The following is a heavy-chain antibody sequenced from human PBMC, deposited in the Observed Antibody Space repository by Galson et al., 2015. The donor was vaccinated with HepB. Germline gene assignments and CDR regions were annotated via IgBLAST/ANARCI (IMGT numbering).Heavy chain of an antibody. D-gene: IGHD3-22*01. CDR3: ARQYDTSGYYAY. CDR2: IIPLFGTA. CDR1: GVTFSSYA. J-gene: IGHJ4*02. V-gene: IGHV1-69*13. Sequence: SVKVSCKASGVTFSSYAISWLRQAPGQGLEWMGGIIPLFGTANYAQKLQGRVTITADESTSTTYMELSSLRSEDTVLYYCARQYDTSGYYAYWGQGTLVTVSS.